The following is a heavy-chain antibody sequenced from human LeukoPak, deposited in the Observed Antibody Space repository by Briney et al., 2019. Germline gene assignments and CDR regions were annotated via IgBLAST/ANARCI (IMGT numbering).Heavy chain of an antibody. CDR3: AREETTGWYEHDY. Sequence: PGGSLRLSCAVSGFIVSSNHMNWVRQAPGKGLEWVSVIYSGGCGGGPFYADSVKGRFTTSSDSSKNTLFLQMNRLRAEDTALYYCAREETTGWYEHDYWGQGTLVTVSS. CDR1: GFIVSSNH. J-gene: IGHJ4*02. CDR2: IYSGGCGGGP. V-gene: IGHV3-66*01. D-gene: IGHD6-19*01.